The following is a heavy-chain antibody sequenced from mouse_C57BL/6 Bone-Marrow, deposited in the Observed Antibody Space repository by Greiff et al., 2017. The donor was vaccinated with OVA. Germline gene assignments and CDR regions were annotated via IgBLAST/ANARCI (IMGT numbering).Heavy chain of an antibody. CDR2: IDPEDGET. V-gene: IGHV14-2*01. Sequence: VQLKQSGAELVKPGASVKLSCTASGFNIKDYYMHWVKQRTEQGLEWIGRIDPEDGETKYAPKFQGKATITADTSSNTAYLQLSSLTSEDTAVYYCASPILNYYGSSYGGFFDVWGTGTTVTVSS. CDR3: ASPILNYYGSSYGGFFDV. CDR1: GFNIKDYY. D-gene: IGHD1-1*01. J-gene: IGHJ1*03.